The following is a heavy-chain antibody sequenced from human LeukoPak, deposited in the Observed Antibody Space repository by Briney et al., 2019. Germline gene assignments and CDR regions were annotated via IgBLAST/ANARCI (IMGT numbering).Heavy chain of an antibody. Sequence: GRSLRLSCAASGFTFSSYAMHWVRQAPGKGLEWVAVISYDGSNKCYADSVKGRFTISRDNSKNTLYLQMNSLRAEDTAVYYCARGRARAGIDYWGQGTLVTVSS. D-gene: IGHD3-10*01. J-gene: IGHJ4*02. CDR2: ISYDGSNK. CDR3: ARGRARAGIDY. CDR1: GFTFSSYA. V-gene: IGHV3-30*04.